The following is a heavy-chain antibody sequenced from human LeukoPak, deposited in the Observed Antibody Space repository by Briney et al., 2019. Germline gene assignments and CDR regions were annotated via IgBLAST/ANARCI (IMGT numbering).Heavy chain of an antibody. CDR1: GGSISSYY. J-gene: IGHJ4*02. CDR3: ARVSGYYYDSSGYFDY. D-gene: IGHD3-22*01. Sequence: SETLSLTCTVSGGSISSYYWSWIRQPPGKGLEWIGYIYYSGSTNYNPSLKSRVTISVDTSKNQFSLKLSSVTAADTAVYYCARVSGYYYDSSGYFDYWGQGTLVTVSS. V-gene: IGHV4-59*01. CDR2: IYYSGST.